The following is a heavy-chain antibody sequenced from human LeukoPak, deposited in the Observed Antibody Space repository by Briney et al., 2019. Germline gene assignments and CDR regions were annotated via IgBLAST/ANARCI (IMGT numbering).Heavy chain of an antibody. CDR3: ARSWRRIRGRILNWLDP. CDR1: GGSFSDYY. Sequence: SETLSLTCGVYGGSFSDYYWSWIRQPPGKGLEWIGEINHSGSTNYNPSLKSRVTISVDTSKNQFSLKLSSVAAADTAVYYCARSWRRIRGRILNWLDPWGQGTLVTVSS. CDR2: INHSGST. D-gene: IGHD3-10*01. V-gene: IGHV4-34*01. J-gene: IGHJ5*02.